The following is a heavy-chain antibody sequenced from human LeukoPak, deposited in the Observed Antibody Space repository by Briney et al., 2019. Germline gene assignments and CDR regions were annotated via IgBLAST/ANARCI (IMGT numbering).Heavy chain of an antibody. D-gene: IGHD6-19*01. V-gene: IGHV1-46*01. Sequence: GASVKVSCKASGYTFTRYCMHWVRQAPGQGLEWMGVINPSGTSTTYAQKFQGRVTMTRDTSTSTVYMELGSLRSEDTAVYYCVNVGLIEVTGTAHWGQGTLVTVSS. CDR2: INPSGTST. CDR1: GYTFTRYC. CDR3: VNVGLIEVTGTAH. J-gene: IGHJ4*02.